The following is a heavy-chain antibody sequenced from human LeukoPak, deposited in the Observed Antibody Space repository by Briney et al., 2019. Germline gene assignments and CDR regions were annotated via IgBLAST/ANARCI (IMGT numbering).Heavy chain of an antibody. CDR1: GFTFSSYA. CDR3: ARSAHRYCSGGSCYYYYYGMDV. CDR2: ISGSGGST. J-gene: IGHJ6*02. V-gene: IGHV3-23*01. Sequence: GGSLRLSCAASGFTFSSYAMSWVRKAPGKGLEWVSAISGSGGSTYYADSVKGRFTISRDNSKNTLYLQMNSLRAEDTAVYYCARSAHRYCSGGSCYYYYYGMDVWGQGTTVTVSS. D-gene: IGHD2-15*01.